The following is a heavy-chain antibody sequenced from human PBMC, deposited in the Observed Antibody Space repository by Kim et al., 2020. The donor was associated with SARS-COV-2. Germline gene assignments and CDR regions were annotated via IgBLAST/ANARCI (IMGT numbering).Heavy chain of an antibody. Sequence: AYTVKGRFTISRDNSKDTLDLQMNSLRAADTAVYYCARGGYSSGVPYYFDYWGEGTLVTVSS. J-gene: IGHJ4*02. V-gene: IGHV3-53*01. D-gene: IGHD5-18*01. CDR3: ARGGYSSGVPYYFDY.